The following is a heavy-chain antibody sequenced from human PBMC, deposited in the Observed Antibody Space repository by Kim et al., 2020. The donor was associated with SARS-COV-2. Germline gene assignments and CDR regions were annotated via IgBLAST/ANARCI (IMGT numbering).Heavy chain of an antibody. CDR3: TRGMYTGTAGADVFDI. V-gene: IGHV3-33*01. Sequence: LSLTCVASGFSFRSFGMHWVRQAPGKGLEWVTNIWNDGSKEYYVDSVEGRFTISRDDSKNTVYLQMSSLRAEDTAVYYCTRGMYTGTAGADVFDIWGQGTMVTVSS. CDR1: GFSFRSFG. J-gene: IGHJ3*02. D-gene: IGHD1-1*01. CDR2: IWNDGSKE.